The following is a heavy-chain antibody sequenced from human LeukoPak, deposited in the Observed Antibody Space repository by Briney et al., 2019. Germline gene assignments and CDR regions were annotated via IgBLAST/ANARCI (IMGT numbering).Heavy chain of an antibody. V-gene: IGHV4-61*10. Sequence: SETLSLTCTVSGGSISSGSYYWSWIRQPAGKGLEWIGRIYHTGSTSYSPSLKSRVTISADTSQNQFSLKLSSVTAADTAVYYCASRKLGNDYWGQGTLVTVSS. CDR1: GGSISSGSYY. J-gene: IGHJ4*02. CDR2: IYHTGST. D-gene: IGHD7-27*01. CDR3: ASRKLGNDY.